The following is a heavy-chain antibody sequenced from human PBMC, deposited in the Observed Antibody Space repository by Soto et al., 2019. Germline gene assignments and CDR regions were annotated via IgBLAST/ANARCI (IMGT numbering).Heavy chain of an antibody. D-gene: IGHD5-12*01. Sequence: GGALRLSCEASGLTISMYAMHWVRQAPGKGLEWVAVISYDGSNKYYADSVKGRFTISRDNSKNTLYLQMNSLRAEDTAVYYCARDKDGYNFFDYWGQGTLVT. CDR1: GLTISMYA. CDR3: ARDKDGYNFFDY. J-gene: IGHJ4*02. V-gene: IGHV3-30-3*01. CDR2: ISYDGSNK.